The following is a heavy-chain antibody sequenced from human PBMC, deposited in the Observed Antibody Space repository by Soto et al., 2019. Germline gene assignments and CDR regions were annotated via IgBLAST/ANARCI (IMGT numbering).Heavy chain of an antibody. V-gene: IGHV3-66*01. CDR3: ARSDYDSGSGSIGDFDL. J-gene: IGHJ3*01. Sequence: VQLVESGGGLVQPGGSLRLSCAASGFTVSSNYMSWVRQAPGKGLEWVSVIYSGGSTYYAASVKGRFTISRDNSKHTLYLQMNSLRAKDTAVYYCARSDYDSGSGSIGDFDLWGQGTMVTVSS. CDR1: GFTVSSNY. D-gene: IGHD3-3*01. CDR2: IYSGGST.